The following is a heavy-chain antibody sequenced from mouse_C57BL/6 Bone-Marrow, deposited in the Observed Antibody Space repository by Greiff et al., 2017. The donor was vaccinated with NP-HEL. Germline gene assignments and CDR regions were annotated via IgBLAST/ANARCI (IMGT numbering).Heavy chain of an antibody. D-gene: IGHD1-1*01. J-gene: IGHJ4*01. Sequence: QVQLQQSGAELARPGASVKMSCKASGYTFTSYTMHWVKQRPGQGLEWIGYINPSSGYTKYNQKFKDKATLTADKSSSTAYMQLSSLTSEDSAVYYCARKLRTLYYAMDYWGQGTSVTVSS. CDR1: GYTFTSYT. CDR3: ARKLRTLYYAMDY. V-gene: IGHV1-4*01. CDR2: INPSSGYT.